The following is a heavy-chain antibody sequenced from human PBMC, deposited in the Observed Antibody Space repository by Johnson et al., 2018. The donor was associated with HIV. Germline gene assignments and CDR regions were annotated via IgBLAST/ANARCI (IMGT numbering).Heavy chain of an antibody. Sequence: QVQLVESGGDLVKPGGFLRLSCTASGFTFSDFYMSWIRQAPGKGLEWVSYISTSGSNIYYADSVRGRFTISRDNAKNSLYLQMNFLRPEDTAVYYCGRFMGSTWSDASDIWGQGTMVIVSS. J-gene: IGHJ3*02. CDR2: ISTSGSNI. D-gene: IGHD1-26*01. V-gene: IGHV3-11*04. CDR1: GFTFSDFY. CDR3: GRFMGSTWSDASDI.